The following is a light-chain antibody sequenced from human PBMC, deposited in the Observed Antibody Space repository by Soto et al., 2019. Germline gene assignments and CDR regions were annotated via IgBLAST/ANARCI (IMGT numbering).Light chain of an antibody. V-gene: IGKV1D-8*01. CDR1: QGISNY. CDR3: QQYYDFPRT. Sequence: VIWMTQSPSLLSASTGDRVTITCRMSQGISNYLAWYQQKPGKAPELLIYGASTLQSGVPSRFSGSGSGTDFTLTISCLQSEDFATYYCQQYYDFPRTFGQGTKVDIK. J-gene: IGKJ1*01. CDR2: GAS.